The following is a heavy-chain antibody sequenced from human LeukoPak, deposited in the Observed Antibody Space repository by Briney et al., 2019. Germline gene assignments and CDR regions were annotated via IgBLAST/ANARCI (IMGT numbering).Heavy chain of an antibody. D-gene: IGHD3-10*01. V-gene: IGHV3-23*01. Sequence: GGSLRLSCAASGFTFSSYAMSWVRQAPGKGLEWVSAISGSGGSTYYADSVKGRFTTSRDNSKNTLYLQMNSLRAEDTAVYYCAKGRFGEFLMDVWGQGTTVTVSS. CDR3: AKGRFGEFLMDV. CDR2: ISGSGGST. CDR1: GFTFSSYA. J-gene: IGHJ6*02.